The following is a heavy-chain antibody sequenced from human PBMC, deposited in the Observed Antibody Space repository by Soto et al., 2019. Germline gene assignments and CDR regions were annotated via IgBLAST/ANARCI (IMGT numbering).Heavy chain of an antibody. CDR1: GFTFSAHA. CDR2: ISGSGGGT. V-gene: IGHV3-23*01. D-gene: IGHD6-13*01. CDR3: AQRIAADGNNYFAF. J-gene: IGHJ4*02. Sequence: PGGSLRLSCAAAGFTFSAHAMTWVRQAPGKGLEWVSTISGSGGGTYYADSVKGRFTISRDNSKSTLFLQMSSLRAEDTAVYFCAQRIAADGNNYFAFWGQGTLVTVSS.